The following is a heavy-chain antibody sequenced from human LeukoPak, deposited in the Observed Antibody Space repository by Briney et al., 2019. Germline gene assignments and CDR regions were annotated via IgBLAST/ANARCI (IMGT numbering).Heavy chain of an antibody. CDR2: ISSSSSTI. CDR1: GFTFSSYS. CDR3: ATGGEQYYDY. D-gene: IGHD2/OR15-2a*01. Sequence: GGSLRLSCAASGFTFSSYSMNWVRQAPGKGLEWVSYISSSSSTIYYADSVKGRFTISRDNARNTLFLQMNSLSAEDTATYYCATGGEQYYDYWGQGTVVTVSS. J-gene: IGHJ4*02. V-gene: IGHV3-48*04.